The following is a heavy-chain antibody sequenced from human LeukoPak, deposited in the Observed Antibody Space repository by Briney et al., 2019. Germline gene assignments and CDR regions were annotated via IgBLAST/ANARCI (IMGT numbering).Heavy chain of an antibody. CDR3: ARESCVAPFDY. CDR1: GFTFSSYA. CDR2: ISYDGSNK. Sequence: GGSLRLSCAASGFTFSSYAMHWVRQAPGKGLEWVAVISYDGSNKYYADSVKGRFTISRDNSKNTLYLQMNSLRAEDTAVYYCARESCVAPFDYWGQGTLVTVSS. D-gene: IGHD2-15*01. J-gene: IGHJ4*02. V-gene: IGHV3-30*04.